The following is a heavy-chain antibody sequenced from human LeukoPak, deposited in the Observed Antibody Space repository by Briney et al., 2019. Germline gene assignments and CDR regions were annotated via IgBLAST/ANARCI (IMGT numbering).Heavy chain of an antibody. D-gene: IGHD1-1*01. CDR2: IYHSGSA. CDR3: AREPTGYYYGMDV. Sequence: SETLSLTCAVSGGSISSSGYSWSWIRQPPGKGLEWIGYIYHSGSAYYNPSLKSRVTISVDRSKNQFPLKLRSVTAADTAVYYCAREPTGYYYGMDVWGQGTTVTVSS. CDR1: GGSISSSGYS. V-gene: IGHV4-30-2*01. J-gene: IGHJ6*02.